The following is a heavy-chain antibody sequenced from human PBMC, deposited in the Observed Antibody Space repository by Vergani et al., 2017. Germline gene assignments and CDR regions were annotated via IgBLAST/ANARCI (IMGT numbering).Heavy chain of an antibody. Sequence: EVQLVESGGGLVQPGGSLRLSCAASGFNFKNNWMSWVRQAPGKGLEWVARIKQDGSEKFYVDSVMGRFTISRDNAKNSVTLQMDNLRAEDTAVYYCATQPHGSSGDSYFGVFDYWGQGTLVTVTS. CDR2: IKQDGSEK. CDR1: GFNFKNNW. CDR3: ATQPHGSSGDSYFGVFDY. J-gene: IGHJ4*02. V-gene: IGHV3-7*01. D-gene: IGHD1-26*01.